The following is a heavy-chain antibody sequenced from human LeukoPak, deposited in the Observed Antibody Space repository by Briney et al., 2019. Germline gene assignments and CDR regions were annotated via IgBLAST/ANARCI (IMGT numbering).Heavy chain of an antibody. V-gene: IGHV4-31*03. CDR1: GVSISSGGYY. CDR2: IYYSGST. CDR3: ARELVISSSWFDP. J-gene: IGHJ5*02. D-gene: IGHD3-22*01. Sequence: SETLSLTCTVSGVSISSGGYYWSWIRQHPGKGLEWIGYIYYSGSTYYNPSLKSRVTISVDTSKNQFSLKLSSVTAADTAVYYCARELVISSSWFDPWGQGTLVTVSS.